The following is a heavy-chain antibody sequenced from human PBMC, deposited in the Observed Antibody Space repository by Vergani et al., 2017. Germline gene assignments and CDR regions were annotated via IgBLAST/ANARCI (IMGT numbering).Heavy chain of an antibody. J-gene: IGHJ6*02. CDR3: AGGRGPYYYYGMDV. D-gene: IGHD3-10*01. CDR1: GFTFSSYA. V-gene: IGHV3-23*01. Sequence: EVQLLESGGGLVQPGGSLRLSCAASGFTFSSYAMSWVRQAPGKGLEWVSAISGSGGSTYYADSVKGRFTISRDNSKNTLYLQMNSLRAEDTAVYYCAGGRGPYYYYGMDVWGQGTTVTVSS. CDR2: ISGSGGST.